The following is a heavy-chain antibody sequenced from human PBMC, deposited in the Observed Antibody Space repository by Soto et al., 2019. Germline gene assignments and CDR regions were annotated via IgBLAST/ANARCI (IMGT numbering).Heavy chain of an antibody. D-gene: IGHD3-10*01. CDR2: IDPTNSNI. Sequence: GASLKISCAASGYRFTSSWITWVRHIPGKGLEWMATIDPTNSNINYNPSFRGHVTLSVDKSASTAYLEWISLRASDTAIYYCARLRGVGGGGDYWGQGTPVTVSS. V-gene: IGHV5-10-1*01. J-gene: IGHJ4*03. CDR3: ARLRGVGGGGDY. CDR1: GYRFTSSW.